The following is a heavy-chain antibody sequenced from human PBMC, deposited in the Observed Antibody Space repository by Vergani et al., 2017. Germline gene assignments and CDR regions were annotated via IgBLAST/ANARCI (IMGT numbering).Heavy chain of an antibody. V-gene: IGHV3-30*02. J-gene: IGHJ4*02. CDR2: IGKEGINT. CDR3: AKYLRDSTDGLPDS. D-gene: IGHD2-21*02. Sequence: QVQLVESAGGVVQPGGSLRLSCAASGFTFSNFGMHWIRQAPGKGLEWLAYIGKEGINTRYRDAGKGRFPISRDNSKDILYLQMDSLRIEDTALSYCAKYLRDSTDGLPDSGGPGTLVIVSS. CDR1: GFTFSNFG.